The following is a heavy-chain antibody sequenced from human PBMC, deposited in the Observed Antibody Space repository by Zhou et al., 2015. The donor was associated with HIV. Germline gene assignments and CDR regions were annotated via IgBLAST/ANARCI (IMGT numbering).Heavy chain of an antibody. CDR2: IIPIFGTT. CDR3: ARRGGKSGYSSGMFGY. CDR1: GDTFSTNG. Sequence: QVQLVQSGAEVKKPGSSVKVSCKASGDTFSTNGITWVRQAPGKGLEWMGGIIPIFGTTNYAQKFQGRVTMTADKSTTTAYMDLRSLKSEDTAVYYCARRGGKSGYSSGMFGYWGQGTLVTVAS. D-gene: IGHD5-12*01. J-gene: IGHJ4*02. V-gene: IGHV1-69*06.